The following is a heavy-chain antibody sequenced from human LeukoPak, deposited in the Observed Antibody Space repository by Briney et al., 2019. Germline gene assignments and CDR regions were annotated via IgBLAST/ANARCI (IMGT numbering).Heavy chain of an antibody. CDR3: ARDPYDFWSGYHFDY. D-gene: IGHD3-3*01. J-gene: IGHJ4*02. V-gene: IGHV1-2*02. Sequence: ASVKVSCKASGYTFTGYYMHWVRQAPGQGLEWMGWINPNSGGTNYAQKFQGRVNMTRDTSISTAYMELSRLRSDDTAVYYCARDPYDFWSGYHFDYWGQGTLVTVSS. CDR1: GYTFTGYY. CDR2: INPNSGGT.